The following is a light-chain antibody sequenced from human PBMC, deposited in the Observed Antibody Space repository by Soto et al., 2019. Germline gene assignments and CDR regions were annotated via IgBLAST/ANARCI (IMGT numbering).Light chain of an antibody. CDR2: DVS. Sequence: QSALTQPASMSGSPGQSITISCTGISSDVGGYNYVSWYQQHPGKAPKLMISDVSNRPSGVSNRFSASKSGNTASLTISGLQAEDEADYYCVSYTTSSTLVVFGRGTKLTVL. CDR1: SSDVGGYNY. CDR3: VSYTTSSTLVV. J-gene: IGLJ3*02. V-gene: IGLV2-14*01.